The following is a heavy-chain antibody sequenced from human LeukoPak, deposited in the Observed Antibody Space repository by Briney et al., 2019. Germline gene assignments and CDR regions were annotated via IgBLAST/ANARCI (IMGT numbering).Heavy chain of an antibody. Sequence: KPSETLSLTCTVSGGSISSYYWSWIRQPPGKGLEWIGNIYYSGSTTYNPSLKSRVTISVDTSKNQFSLKLSSVTAADTAVYYCARSKPMVQGAPYYFDYWGQGTLVTVSS. CDR1: GGSISSYY. J-gene: IGHJ4*02. V-gene: IGHV4-59*12. CDR2: IYYSGST. CDR3: ARSKPMVQGAPYYFDY. D-gene: IGHD3-10*01.